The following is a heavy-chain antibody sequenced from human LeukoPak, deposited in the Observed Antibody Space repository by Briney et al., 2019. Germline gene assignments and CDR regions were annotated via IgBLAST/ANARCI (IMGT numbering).Heavy chain of an antibody. CDR3: ARGYCTTTTCHIFDH. D-gene: IGHD2-2*01. CDR2: INPNSGGT. Sequence: GASVKVSCKASGYTFTGYYMHWVRQAPGQGLEWMGWINPNSGGTNYAQKFQGRVTMTRDTSISTAYMELSRLRSDDTAVYYCARGYCTTTTCHIFDHWGQGSLVTVSS. V-gene: IGHV1-2*02. CDR1: GYTFTGYY. J-gene: IGHJ4*02.